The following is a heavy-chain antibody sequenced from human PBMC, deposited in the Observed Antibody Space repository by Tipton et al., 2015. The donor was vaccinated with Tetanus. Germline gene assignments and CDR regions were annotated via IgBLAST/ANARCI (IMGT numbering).Heavy chain of an antibody. Sequence: QSGPEVKKPGASVKVSCKASGYTFTGYYMHWVRQAPGQGLEWMGRINPNSGGTNYAQKFQGRVTMTRDTSISTAYMELSRLRSGDTVVYYCARTRIAAAGNDAFDIWAQGTMVTVSS. CDR1: GYTFTGYY. D-gene: IGHD6-13*01. J-gene: IGHJ3*02. CDR3: ARTRIAAAGNDAFDI. CDR2: INPNSGGT. V-gene: IGHV1-2*05.